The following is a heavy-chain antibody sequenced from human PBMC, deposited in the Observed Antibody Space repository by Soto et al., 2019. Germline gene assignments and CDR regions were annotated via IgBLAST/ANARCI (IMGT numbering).Heavy chain of an antibody. J-gene: IGHJ4*02. Sequence: GXSXKVSYKASGGTXTSYAIGLVRQAPGQGLEWMGGIIPIFGTANYAQKFQGRVTINADESTSTAYMELSSLRSEDTAVYYCARDDHCSGGSCYRPNFDYWGQGTLVTVSS. V-gene: IGHV1-69*13. CDR2: IIPIFGTA. D-gene: IGHD2-15*01. CDR3: ARDDHCSGGSCYRPNFDY. CDR1: GGTXTSYA.